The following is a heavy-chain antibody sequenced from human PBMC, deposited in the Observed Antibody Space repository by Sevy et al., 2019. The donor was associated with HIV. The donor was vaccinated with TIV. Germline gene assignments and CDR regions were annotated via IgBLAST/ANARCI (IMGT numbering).Heavy chain of an antibody. CDR3: AKGQTDYYDTSGPVDY. Sequence: GGSLRLSCAASGFTFSSYAMHWVCQAPGKGLEWVAAIPYDGSSKYYADSVKGRLTISRDNSKNTLYLQMNSLRAEDTALYYCAKGQTDYYDTSGPVDYWGQGTLVTVSS. D-gene: IGHD3-22*01. V-gene: IGHV3-30*18. J-gene: IGHJ4*02. CDR1: GFTFSSYA. CDR2: IPYDGSSK.